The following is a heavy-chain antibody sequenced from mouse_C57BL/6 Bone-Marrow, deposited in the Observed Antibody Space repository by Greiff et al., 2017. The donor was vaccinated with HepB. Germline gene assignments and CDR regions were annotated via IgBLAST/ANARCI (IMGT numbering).Heavy chain of an antibody. CDR3: ARDSTSTVVAPGFAY. CDR2: IYPGSGST. J-gene: IGHJ3*01. CDR1: GYTFTSYW. D-gene: IGHD1-1*01. Sequence: VQLQQPGAELVKPGASVKMSCKASGYTFTSYWITWVKKRPGQGLEWIGDIYPGSGSTNYNEKFKSKATLTVDTSSSTAYMQLSSLTSEDSAVYYCARDSTSTVVAPGFAYWGQGTLVTVSA. V-gene: IGHV1-55*01.